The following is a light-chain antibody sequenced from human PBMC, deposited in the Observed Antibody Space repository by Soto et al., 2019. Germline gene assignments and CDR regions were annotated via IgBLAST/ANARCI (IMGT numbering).Light chain of an antibody. CDR1: QTINSW. J-gene: IGKJ1*01. CDR2: DAS. CDR3: QQYNSYPWT. V-gene: IGKV1-5*01. Sequence: DIQMTQSPSTLSASVGDRVTITCRASQTINSWLAWYQQKPGKAPKVLIFDASSLKTGVPSRFSGSGSGTEFTLTISNLQPDDFATYYCQQYNSYPWTFGQGTMVEIK.